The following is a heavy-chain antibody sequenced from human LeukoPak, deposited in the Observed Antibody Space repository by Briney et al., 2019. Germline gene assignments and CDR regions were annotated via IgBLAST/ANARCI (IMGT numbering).Heavy chain of an antibody. V-gene: IGHV3-30*02. J-gene: IGHJ4*02. Sequence: GGSLRLSCAASGFTFSSYGMHWVRQAPGKGLEWVAFIRYDGSNKYYADSVKGRFTLSRDNAKNSLYLQMNSLRAEDTAVYYCARDLLGWELHYFDYWGQGTLVTVSS. CDR3: ARDLLGWELHYFDY. CDR2: IRYDGSNK. D-gene: IGHD1-26*01. CDR1: GFTFSSYG.